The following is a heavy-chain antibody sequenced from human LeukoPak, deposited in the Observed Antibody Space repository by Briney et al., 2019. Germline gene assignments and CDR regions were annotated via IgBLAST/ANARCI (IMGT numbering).Heavy chain of an antibody. CDR1: GFNFSNYA. Sequence: GGSLRLSCAASGFNFSNYAMHWVRQAPGKGLEYVSAISSNGGSTYYAHSVKGRFTISRDNSKNTLYLQMNSLRAEDTAVYYCAKDGWLLNYFDYWGQGTLVTVSS. V-gene: IGHV3-64*01. CDR2: ISSNGGST. D-gene: IGHD5-12*01. J-gene: IGHJ4*02. CDR3: AKDGWLLNYFDY.